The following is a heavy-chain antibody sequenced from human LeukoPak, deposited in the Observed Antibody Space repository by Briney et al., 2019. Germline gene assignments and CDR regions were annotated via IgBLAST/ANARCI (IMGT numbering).Heavy chain of an antibody. CDR3: ARGIGYSGYDQLDY. Sequence: SVKVSCKASGGTFSSYANSWVRQAPGQGLEWMGGIIPIFGTANYAQKFQGRVTITTDESTSTAYMELSSLRSEDTAVYYCARGIGYSGYDQLDYWGQGTLVTVSS. D-gene: IGHD5-12*01. J-gene: IGHJ4*02. CDR1: GGTFSSYA. CDR2: IIPIFGTA. V-gene: IGHV1-69*05.